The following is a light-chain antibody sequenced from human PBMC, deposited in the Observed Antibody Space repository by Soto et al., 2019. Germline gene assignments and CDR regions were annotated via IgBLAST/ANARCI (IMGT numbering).Light chain of an antibody. J-gene: IGKJ5*01. CDR1: QGISRY. V-gene: IGKV1D-12*01. Sequence: DIHMSQSPSSVSASVGYRFTISCQASQGISRYLAWYQQKPGKAPKRLIYAASSLQSGVPSRYRGSGFGTDFTLTISSLQPEDSEIYYCQQADTYPITFGQGTRLEIK. CDR3: QQADTYPIT. CDR2: AAS.